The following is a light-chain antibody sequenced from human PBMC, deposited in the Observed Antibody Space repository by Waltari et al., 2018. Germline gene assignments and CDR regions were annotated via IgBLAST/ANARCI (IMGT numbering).Light chain of an antibody. CDR1: QSISTY. CDR2: AAS. V-gene: IGKV1-39*01. Sequence: DIQMTQSPSSLSASVGDRVTITCRASQSISTYLNWYQQKPGKAPKLLIYAASSLQSGVASRFSGSGSGTDFTLTISSLQPEEFETYYWQQSYSTPRTFGQGTKREIK. CDR3: QQSYSTPRT. J-gene: IGKJ2*01.